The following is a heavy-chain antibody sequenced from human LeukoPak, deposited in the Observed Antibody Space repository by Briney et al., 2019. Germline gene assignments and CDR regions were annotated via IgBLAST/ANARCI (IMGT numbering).Heavy chain of an antibody. CDR3: AKEARGYSYGDY. CDR1: GFTFSSYA. D-gene: IGHD5-18*01. CDR2: ISGSEHST. Sequence: GGSLRLSCAASGFTFSSYATSWVRQAPGKGLEWVSAISGSEHSTYYADSVKGRFTISRDNSKNTLYLQMNSLRAEDTAVYYCAKEARGYSYGDYWGQGTLVTVSS. V-gene: IGHV3-23*01. J-gene: IGHJ4*02.